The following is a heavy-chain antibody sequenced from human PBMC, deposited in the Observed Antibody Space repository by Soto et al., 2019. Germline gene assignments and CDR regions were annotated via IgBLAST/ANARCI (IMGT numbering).Heavy chain of an antibody. CDR3: ARDPGQDEAMDY. CDR1: GFAFSNFG. J-gene: IGHJ4*02. V-gene: IGHV3-33*04. CDR2: IWHNGKNK. Sequence: QVQVVESGGGVVQPGRSLRLSCATSGFAFSNFGMHWGRQVPGKGLEWVAVIWHNGKNKDYADYAKGRFSISRDNSKNILYLEMNSLRVEDTAIYYCARDPGQDEAMDYWGQGNLVTVSS.